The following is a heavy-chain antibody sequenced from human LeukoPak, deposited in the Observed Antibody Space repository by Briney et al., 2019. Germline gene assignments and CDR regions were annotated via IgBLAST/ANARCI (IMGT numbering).Heavy chain of an antibody. CDR1: EYTFTNYY. CDR3: ARQGGSARYFDY. Sequence: ASVKVSCKASEYTFTNYYIHWVRQAPGQGLEWMGWINPHGGGTNYAQKFQGRVALTRDTSLSTAYMDLSRLRSDDTAVYYCARQGGSARYFDYWGQGTLVTVSS. CDR2: INPHGGGT. V-gene: IGHV1-2*02. J-gene: IGHJ4*02. D-gene: IGHD3-16*02.